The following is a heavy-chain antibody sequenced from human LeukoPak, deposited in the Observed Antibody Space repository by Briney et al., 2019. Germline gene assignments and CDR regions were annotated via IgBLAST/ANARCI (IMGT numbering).Heavy chain of an antibody. J-gene: IGHJ4*02. CDR3: ARVGVDSGRGRAEN. D-gene: IGHD1-26*01. V-gene: IGHV4-39*01. CDR1: GGSISSSSYY. CDR2: IYYSGST. Sequence: SETLSLTCTVSGGSISSSSYYWGWIRQPPGKGLEWIGSIYYSGSTYYNPSLKSRVTISVDTSKNQFSLKLSSVTAADTAVYYCARVGVDSGRGRAENWGQGTLVTVSS.